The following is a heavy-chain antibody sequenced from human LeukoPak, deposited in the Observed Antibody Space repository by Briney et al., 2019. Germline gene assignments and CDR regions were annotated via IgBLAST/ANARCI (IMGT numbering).Heavy chain of an antibody. CDR3: ARVWGSGIFDY. J-gene: IGHJ4*02. Sequence: DSVKGRFIISRVNSKNTLYLQMNSLRAEDTAVYYCARVWGSGIFDYWGQGTLVTVSS. V-gene: IGHV3-30*07. D-gene: IGHD3-10*01.